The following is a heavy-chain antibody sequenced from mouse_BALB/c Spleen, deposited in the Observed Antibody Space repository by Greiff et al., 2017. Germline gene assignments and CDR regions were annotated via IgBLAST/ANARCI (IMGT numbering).Heavy chain of an antibody. Sequence: EVHLVESGGGLVQPGGSRKLSCAASGFTFGSFGMHWVRQAPEKGLEWVAYISSGSSTIYYADTVKGRFTISRDNPKNTLFLQMTSLRSEDTAMYYCAREVPYAMDYWGQGTSVTVSS. V-gene: IGHV5-17*02. J-gene: IGHJ4*01. CDR1: GFTFGSFG. CDR3: AREVPYAMDY. CDR2: ISSGSSTI. D-gene: IGHD6-1*01.